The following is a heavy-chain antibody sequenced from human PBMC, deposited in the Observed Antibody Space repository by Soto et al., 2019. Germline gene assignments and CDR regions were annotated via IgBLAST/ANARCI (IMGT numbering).Heavy chain of an antibody. V-gene: IGHV1-69*06. D-gene: IGHD3-10*01. Sequence: QVQLEQSGAEVKKPGSSVKVSCKASGGTLSVHGVAWLRQAPGQGLEWMGGTIPVFNTAKYAQKFQGRVTVTAHKFTNMAYMELSSLRSEDTAFYFCARGVYGSGNYYTGPSAFDIWGQGTMVIVSS. J-gene: IGHJ3*02. CDR3: ARGVYGSGNYYTGPSAFDI. CDR1: GGTLSVHG. CDR2: TIPVFNTA.